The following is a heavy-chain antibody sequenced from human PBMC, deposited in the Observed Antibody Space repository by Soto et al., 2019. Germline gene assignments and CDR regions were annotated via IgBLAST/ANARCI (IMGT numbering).Heavy chain of an antibody. CDR2: ISSSSSYI. CDR1: GFTFSDYY. V-gene: IGHV3-11*06. CDR3: ARHPSDSTGAFDI. Sequence: QVQLVESGGDLVKPGGSLRLSCAASGFTFSDYYMSWIRQAPGKGLEWVSYISSSSSYINYADSVKGRFTISRDNAKNTLFLQMNSLRAEDTAVYSCARHPSDSTGAFDIWGQGTMVTVSA. D-gene: IGHD3-22*01. J-gene: IGHJ3*02.